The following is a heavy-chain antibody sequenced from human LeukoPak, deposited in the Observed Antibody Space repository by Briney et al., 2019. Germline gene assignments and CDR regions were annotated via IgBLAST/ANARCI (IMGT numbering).Heavy chain of an antibody. CDR1: GFTFSSYA. CDR3: ARGNYDSSGSHPDY. CDR2: ISGSGGST. D-gene: IGHD3-22*01. J-gene: IGHJ4*02. Sequence: PGGSLRLSCAASGFTFSSYAMSWVRQAPGEGLEWVSAISGSGGSTYYADSAKGRFTISRDNSKNTLYLQMNSLRAEDTAVYYCARGNYDSSGSHPDYWGQGTLVTVSS. V-gene: IGHV3-23*01.